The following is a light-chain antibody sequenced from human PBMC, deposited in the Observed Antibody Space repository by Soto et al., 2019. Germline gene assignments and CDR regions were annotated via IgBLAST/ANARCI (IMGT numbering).Light chain of an antibody. V-gene: IGKV3-11*01. CDR2: DAS. J-gene: IGKJ1*01. CDR1: QSVSSY. CDR3: QQRSNWTPT. Sequence: EIAWTQSPATMSLSPGERATLSCRASQSVSSYLAWYQQKPGQAPRLLIYDASTRATGIPARFSGSVSGTDGTLTITSLQTEDCSVYYCQQRSNWTPTFGQGTKVDIK.